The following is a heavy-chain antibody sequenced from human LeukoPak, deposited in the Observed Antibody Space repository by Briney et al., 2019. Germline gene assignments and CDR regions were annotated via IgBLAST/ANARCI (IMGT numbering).Heavy chain of an antibody. D-gene: IGHD3-22*01. V-gene: IGHV4-59*11. CDR2: IYYSGTT. J-gene: IGHJ3*02. CDR1: GGSIGSHY. CDR3: ARDYYDSRGEAFDI. Sequence: PSETLSLTCTVSGGSIGSHYWSWIRQPPGEGLGWIGYIYYSGTTSYNPSLKSRVTISVDTSKNQFSLKLSSVTAADTAVYYCARDYYDSRGEAFDIWGPGTMVTVSS.